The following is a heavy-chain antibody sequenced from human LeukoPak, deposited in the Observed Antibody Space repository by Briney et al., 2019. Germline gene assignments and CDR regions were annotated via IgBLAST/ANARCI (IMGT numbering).Heavy chain of an antibody. Sequence: SDTLSLTCTVSGGPISSYHWIWIPQPPGKALEWIGYIYSSGSTNYNPSLKSRVTISVDTSKNQFSLKLSSVTAADTAVYYCARTHWGLPIDIWGEGTMVSVSS. J-gene: IGHJ3*02. CDR2: IYSSGST. CDR3: ARTHWGLPIDI. D-gene: IGHD7-27*01. CDR1: GGPISSYH. V-gene: IGHV4-4*09.